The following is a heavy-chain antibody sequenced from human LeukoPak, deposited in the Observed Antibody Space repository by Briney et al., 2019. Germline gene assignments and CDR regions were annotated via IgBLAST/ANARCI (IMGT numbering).Heavy chain of an antibody. J-gene: IGHJ5*02. CDR3: ARDFDDYSNYWFDP. Sequence: EASVKVSCKASGYTFTGYYIHWVRQAPGQGLEWMGWINPNSGGTNYAQKFQGRVTMTRDTSISTAYMELSRLRSDDTAVYHCARDFDDYSNYWFDPWGQGTLVTVSS. D-gene: IGHD4-11*01. CDR1: GYTFTGYY. CDR2: INPNSGGT. V-gene: IGHV1-2*02.